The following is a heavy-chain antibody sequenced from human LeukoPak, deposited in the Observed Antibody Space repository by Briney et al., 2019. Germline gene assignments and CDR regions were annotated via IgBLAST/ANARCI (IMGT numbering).Heavy chain of an antibody. J-gene: IGHJ4*02. CDR3: ARVQGRVAYYYGSGTDY. D-gene: IGHD3-10*01. V-gene: IGHV3-7*01. CDR2: IKQDGSEK. Sequence: PGGSLRLSCAASGFTVSSNYMSWVRQAPGKGLEWVANIKQDGSEKYYVDSVKGRFTISRDNAKNSLYLQMNSLRAEDTAVYYCARVQGRVAYYYGSGTDYWGQGTLVTVSS. CDR1: GFTVSSNY.